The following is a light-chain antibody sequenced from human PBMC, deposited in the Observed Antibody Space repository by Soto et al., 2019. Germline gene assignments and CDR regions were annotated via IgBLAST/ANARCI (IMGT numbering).Light chain of an antibody. J-gene: IGKJ1*01. V-gene: IGKV3-15*01. Sequence: IEMTQSPGTLSVSPGEGATLSCRASQSVSSNLAWYQQRPGQAPRLLIYGASTRATGIPANFRGSGSGTEFTLTIGSLQSEDFALYYCQQYNNWPRTFGQGTKVEIK. CDR2: GAS. CDR1: QSVSSN. CDR3: QQYNNWPRT.